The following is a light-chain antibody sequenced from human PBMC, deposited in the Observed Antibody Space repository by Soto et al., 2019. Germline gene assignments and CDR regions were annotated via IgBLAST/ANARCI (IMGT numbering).Light chain of an antibody. V-gene: IGKV1-17*01. CDR3: QQYNSYSPGT. CDR1: QGIRDD. Sequence: DIQMTQSPSSLSASVGDRVTITCRASQGIRDDLGWYQQKPGKAPKLLIYDASSLESGVPSRFSGSGSGTEFTLTISSLQPDDFATYYCQQYNSYSPGTFGQGTKLEIK. J-gene: IGKJ2*01. CDR2: DAS.